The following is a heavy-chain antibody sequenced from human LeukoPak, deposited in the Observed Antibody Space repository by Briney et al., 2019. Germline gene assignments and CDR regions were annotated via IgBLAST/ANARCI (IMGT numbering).Heavy chain of an antibody. Sequence: NPSETLSLTCAVYGGSFSGYYWSWIRQPPGKGLEWIGEINHSGSTNYNPSLKSRVTISVDTSKNQFSLKQSSVTAADTAVYYCARTRTYYYGSGSYRWFDPWGQGTLVTVSS. V-gene: IGHV4-34*01. CDR1: GGSFSGYY. CDR2: INHSGST. CDR3: ARTRTYYYGSGSYRWFDP. D-gene: IGHD3-10*01. J-gene: IGHJ5*02.